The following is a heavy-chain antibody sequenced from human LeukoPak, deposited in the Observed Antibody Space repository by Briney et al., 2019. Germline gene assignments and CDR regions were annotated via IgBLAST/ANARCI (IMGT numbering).Heavy chain of an antibody. Sequence: LSLTCTVSGGSISSGDYYMSWVRQAPGKGLEWVSYISKDGSSGNYADSVKGRFTMSRDNAKNSLFLQMNSLRAEDTAVYYCARVGAARYYYYYMDVWGKGTTVTVSS. V-gene: IGHV3-11*01. CDR2: ISKDGSSG. D-gene: IGHD2-15*01. CDR3: ARVGAARYYYYYMDV. CDR1: GGSISSGDYY. J-gene: IGHJ6*03.